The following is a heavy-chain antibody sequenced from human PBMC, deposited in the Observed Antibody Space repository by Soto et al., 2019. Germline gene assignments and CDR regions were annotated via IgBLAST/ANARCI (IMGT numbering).Heavy chain of an antibody. CDR1: GGTSNNNA. CDR3: ATVQGSGTYYGDDY. J-gene: IGHJ4*02. CDR2: IVPVFGTA. D-gene: IGHD3-10*01. Sequence: QVQLVQSGAEVKEPGSSVKVSCKASGGTSNNNANSWVRQAPGQGLEWMGGIVPVFGTANYAQKFRGRAKITADESTRTLNMELSSLRSEGTAVYYCATVQGSGTYYGDDYWGQGTMVTVSS. V-gene: IGHV1-69*01.